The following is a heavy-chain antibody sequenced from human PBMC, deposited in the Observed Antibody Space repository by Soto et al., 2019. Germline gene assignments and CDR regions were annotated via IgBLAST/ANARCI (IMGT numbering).Heavy chain of an antibody. V-gene: IGHV3-21*01. CDR2: ISSSSSYI. CDR3: ARDITEAVGMGGMDV. Sequence: PGGSLRLSCAASGFTFSSYSMNWVRQAPGKGLEWVSSISSSSSYIYYADSVKGRFTISRDDAKNSLYLQMNSLRAEDTAVYYCARDITEAVGMGGMDVWGQGTTVTVSS. J-gene: IGHJ6*02. CDR1: GFTFSSYS. D-gene: IGHD3-3*01.